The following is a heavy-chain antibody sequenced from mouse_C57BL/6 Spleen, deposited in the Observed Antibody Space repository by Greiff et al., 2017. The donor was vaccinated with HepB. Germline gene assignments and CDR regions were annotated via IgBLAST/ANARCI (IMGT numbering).Heavy chain of an antibody. CDR3: ARSPYYYGSSPLAMDY. V-gene: IGHV1-69*01. CDR2: IDPSDSYT. D-gene: IGHD1-1*01. Sequence: QVQLQQPGAELVMPGASVKLSCKASGYTFTSYWMHWVKQRPGQGLEWIGEIDPSDSYTNYNQKLKGKSTLTVDKSSSTAYMQLSSLTSEDSAVYYCARSPYYYGSSPLAMDYWGQGTSVTVSS. J-gene: IGHJ4*01. CDR1: GYTFTSYW.